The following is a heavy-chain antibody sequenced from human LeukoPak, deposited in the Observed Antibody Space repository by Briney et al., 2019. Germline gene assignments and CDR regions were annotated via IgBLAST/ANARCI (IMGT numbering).Heavy chain of an antibody. Sequence: GASVKVSCKASGYTFTSYVINWVGQAIGKGLEGMGWMNPNSGKKGYAQKSQARVTMTGNTSIAKAYRERGSLRSEDTAVYYWAGPGGGEGYDYWGQGTLVTVSS. V-gene: IGHV1-8*01. D-gene: IGHD2-15*01. CDR2: MNPNSGKK. J-gene: IGHJ4*02. CDR1: GYTFTSYV. CDR3: AGPGGGEGYDY.